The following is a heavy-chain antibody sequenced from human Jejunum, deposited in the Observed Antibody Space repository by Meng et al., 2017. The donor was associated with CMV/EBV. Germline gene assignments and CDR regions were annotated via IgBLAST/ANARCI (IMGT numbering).Heavy chain of an antibody. V-gene: IGHV4-30-4*01. Sequence: QGPRQESGPGMVKPSQTLSLTCTVSGGSISSGDYYWSWIRQPPGKGLEWIGCIYYSGSTYYNPSLKGRVTISVDTSKNQFSLNLSSVTAADTAVYYCARGQRSYSGSYPEWFDPWGQGTLVTVSS. D-gene: IGHD1-26*01. CDR3: ARGQRSYSGSYPEWFDP. CDR1: GGSISSGDYY. J-gene: IGHJ5*02. CDR2: IYYSGST.